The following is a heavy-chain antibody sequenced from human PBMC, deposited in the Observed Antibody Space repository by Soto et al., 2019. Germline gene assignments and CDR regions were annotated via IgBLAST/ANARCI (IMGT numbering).Heavy chain of an antibody. CDR2: INWNSGSI. CDR3: VKDESINWYSGHFRH. Sequence: LRLSFAASGFTFDDYAMHWVRQVPGKGLEWVSGINWNSGSIGYGDSVKGRFAISRDNAKNSLHLQMNSLSAEDTAFYYCVKDESINWYSGHFRHWGQGTPVTVSS. J-gene: IGHJ1*01. D-gene: IGHD6-13*01. V-gene: IGHV3-9*01. CDR1: GFTFDDYA.